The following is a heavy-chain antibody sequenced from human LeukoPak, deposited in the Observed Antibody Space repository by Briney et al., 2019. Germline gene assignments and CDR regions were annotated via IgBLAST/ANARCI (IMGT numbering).Heavy chain of an antibody. D-gene: IGHD6-13*01. CDR2: INPSGGST. J-gene: IGHJ4*02. Sequence: ASVKVSCKASGYTFTSYYMHWVRQAPGQGLEWMGIINPSGGSTSYAQKFQGRVTMTRDTSTSTVYMELSSLRSEDTAVYYCAAEIRIAAAGPPFDYWGQGTLVTVSS. CDR1: GYTFTSYY. V-gene: IGHV1-46*01. CDR3: AAEIRIAAAGPPFDY.